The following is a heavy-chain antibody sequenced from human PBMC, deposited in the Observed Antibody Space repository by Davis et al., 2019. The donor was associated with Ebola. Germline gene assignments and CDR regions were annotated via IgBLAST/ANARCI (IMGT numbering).Heavy chain of an antibody. D-gene: IGHD5-24*01. CDR2: ISGSGGST. J-gene: IGHJ4*02. CDR3: ARGSEMANPADGDY. V-gene: IGHV3-23*01. Sequence: GESLKISCADSGFTFSSYAMSWVRQAPGKGLEWVSAISGSGGSTYYADSVKGRFTISRDNAKNTLYLQMNSLRAEDTAVYYCARGSEMANPADGDYWGQGTLVTVSS. CDR1: GFTFSSYA.